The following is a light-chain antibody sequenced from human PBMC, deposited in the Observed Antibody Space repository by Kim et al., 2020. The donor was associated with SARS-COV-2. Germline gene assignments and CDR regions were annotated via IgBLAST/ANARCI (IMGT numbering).Light chain of an antibody. V-gene: IGKV1-39*01. CDR3: QQSFTTPLLT. CDR1: QRISTY. Sequence: DIQMTQSSSSLSASVGDRVTITCRASQRISTYLNWYQQQPGKAPRLLIYAASSLQSGVPSRFSGSGSGTDFTLTINSLQPEDFATYYCQQSFTTPLLTFGGGTKVDIK. J-gene: IGKJ4*01. CDR2: AAS.